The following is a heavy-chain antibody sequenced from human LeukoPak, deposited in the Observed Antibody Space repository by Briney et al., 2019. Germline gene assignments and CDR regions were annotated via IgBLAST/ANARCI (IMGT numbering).Heavy chain of an antibody. CDR2: ISSSGSTI. CDR1: GFTFSDYY. J-gene: IGHJ4*02. CDR3: AGSYYDLWSGYDGFDY. Sequence: GGSLRLSCAASGFTFSDYYMSWIRQAPGKGLEWVSYISSSGSTIYYADSVKGRFTISRDNAKNSLYLQMNSLRAEDTAVYYCAGSYYDLWSGYDGFDYWGQGTLVTVSS. D-gene: IGHD3-3*01. V-gene: IGHV3-11*01.